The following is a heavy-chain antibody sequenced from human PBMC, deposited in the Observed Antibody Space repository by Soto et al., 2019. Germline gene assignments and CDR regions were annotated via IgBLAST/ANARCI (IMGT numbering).Heavy chain of an antibody. Sequence: GESLKISCKGSGYSFTSYWISWVRQMPGKGLEWMGRIDPSDSYTNYSPSFQGHVTISADKSISTAYLQWSSLKASDSAMYYCAINRYYYYYGMDVWGQGTTVTVSS. V-gene: IGHV5-10-1*01. CDR2: IDPSDSYT. CDR3: AINRYYYYYGMDV. CDR1: GYSFTSYW. J-gene: IGHJ6*02.